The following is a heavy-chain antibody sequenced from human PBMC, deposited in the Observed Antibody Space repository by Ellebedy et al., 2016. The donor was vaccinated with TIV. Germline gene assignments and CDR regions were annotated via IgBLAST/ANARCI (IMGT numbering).Heavy chain of an antibody. J-gene: IGHJ4*02. CDR3: TRARGGGGSVDY. Sequence: PGGSLRLSCAAPGVTVSSYNMNWVRQAPGKGLEWVSVLQSGGVTHYADSVKGRFTVSSDNSRNTLYLQMNSLSVEETAVYYCTRARGGGGSVDYWGQGTLVTVSS. CDR2: LQSGGVT. CDR1: GVTVSSYN. D-gene: IGHD2-21*01. V-gene: IGHV3-66*01.